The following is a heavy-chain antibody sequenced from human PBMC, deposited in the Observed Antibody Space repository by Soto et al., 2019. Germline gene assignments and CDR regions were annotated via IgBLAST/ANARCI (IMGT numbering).Heavy chain of an antibody. CDR1: GNTLTDLA. CDR2: FDPEDDEP. CDR3: ATMFGRTRLTRNSFDI. Sequence: ASVKVSCKVSGNTLTDLAVNWVRQAPGKGLDWMGGFDPEDDEPIYAQKFQGRVTMAEDTSTDTAYMELSSLTSEDTAIYYCATMFGRTRLTRNSFDIWGQGTLVTVSS. J-gene: IGHJ3*02. V-gene: IGHV1-24*01. D-gene: IGHD3-16*01.